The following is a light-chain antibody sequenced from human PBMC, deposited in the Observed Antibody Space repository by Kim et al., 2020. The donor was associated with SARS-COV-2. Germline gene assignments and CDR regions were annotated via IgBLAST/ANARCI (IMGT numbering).Light chain of an antibody. V-gene: IGKV1-9*01. CDR1: HVTSNY. CDR3: QQLNSFPPT. Sequence: AAVGAIVTTCRPARHVTSNYFACHYRNPGKAPKLLIYAASTLHSGVPSRFSGSGSGTEFTLTISSLQPEDFAAYYCQQLNSFPPTFGGGTRLEIK. J-gene: IGKJ4*01. CDR2: AAS.